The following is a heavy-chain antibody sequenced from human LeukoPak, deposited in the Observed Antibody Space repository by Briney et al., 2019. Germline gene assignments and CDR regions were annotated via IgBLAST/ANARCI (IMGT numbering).Heavy chain of an antibody. D-gene: IGHD3-10*01. J-gene: IGHJ2*01. CDR3: AIGYYPPRWYVDL. V-gene: IGHV4-34*01. CDR1: GGSFSSYS. CDR2: IIEKGNA. Sequence: PSETLSLTCALYGGSFSSYSWSWTWIRQTPEKGLEWIGEIIEKGNANYNPSLKSRVTIDLDTSKNQFSLKLTSMTAADTAMYYCAIGYYPPRWYVDLWGRGTLVTVSS.